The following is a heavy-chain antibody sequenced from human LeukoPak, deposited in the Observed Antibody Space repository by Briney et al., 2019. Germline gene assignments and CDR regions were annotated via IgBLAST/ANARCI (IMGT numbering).Heavy chain of an antibody. CDR1: GYTFTSYG. CDR3: AGDPYYTQFDY. D-gene: IGHD2/OR15-2a*01. V-gene: IGHV1-18*01. J-gene: IGHJ4*02. CDR2: IGAYNGNT. Sequence: ASVKVSCKASGYTFTSYGISWVRQAPGQGLEWMGWIGAYNGNTNYAQKLQGRVTMTTDTSTSTAYMKLRSLRSDDTAVYYCAGDPYYTQFDYWGQGTLVTVSS.